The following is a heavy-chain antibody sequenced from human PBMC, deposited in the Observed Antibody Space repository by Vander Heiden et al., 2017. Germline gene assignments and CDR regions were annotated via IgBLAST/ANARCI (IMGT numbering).Heavy chain of an antibody. CDR3: ARVGYSYGYDAFDI. Sequence: EVQPLEPAGGLVKPGGSLSLSCAASGFPFISYSMNWVRQAPGKGLEWVSSISSSSSYIYYADSVKGRFTISRDNAKNSLYLQMNSLRAEDTAVYYCARVGYSYGYDAFDIWGQGTMVTVSS. CDR1: GFPFISYS. V-gene: IGHV3-21*01. CDR2: ISSSSSYI. J-gene: IGHJ3*02. D-gene: IGHD5-18*01.